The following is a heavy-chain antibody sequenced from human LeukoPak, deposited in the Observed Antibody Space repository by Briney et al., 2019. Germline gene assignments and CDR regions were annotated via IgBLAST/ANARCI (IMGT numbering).Heavy chain of an antibody. CDR2: ISTYNGTT. Sequence: ASVKVSCKASGYTFTTYSVNWVRQALGQGLEWMGWISTYNGTTKYAHKFQDRVTMTTETSTRTAYLELRSLRSDDTAVYYCARGLFAPDTWGQGTLVTVSS. CDR3: ARGLFAPDT. J-gene: IGHJ5*02. CDR1: GYTFTTYS. V-gene: IGHV1-18*01.